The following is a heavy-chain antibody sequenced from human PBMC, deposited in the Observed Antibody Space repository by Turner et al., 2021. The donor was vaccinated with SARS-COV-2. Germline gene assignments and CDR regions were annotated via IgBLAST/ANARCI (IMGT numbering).Heavy chain of an antibody. D-gene: IGHD3-10*01. Sequence: QVQLQESGPGLVKPSETLSLTCTVADGSLNNFYWSWIRQPPGKGLEWIGHIYSSGDTKYNPSLKSRVTMSVDTSKKQFSLNLNSVTAADTAVYYCARRGSFMALEFWGQGILVTVSS. CDR2: IYSSGDT. J-gene: IGHJ4*02. CDR3: ARRGSFMALEF. CDR1: DGSLNNFY. V-gene: IGHV4-59*01.